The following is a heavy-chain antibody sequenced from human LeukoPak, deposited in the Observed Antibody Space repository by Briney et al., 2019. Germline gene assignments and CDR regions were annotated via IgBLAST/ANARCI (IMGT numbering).Heavy chain of an antibody. CDR1: GFTFSNYA. Sequence: GGSLRLSCAASGFTFSNYAMNWIRQAPGKGLEWVSHITGSGDNSYYTDSVKGRFTLSRDNSKNTLFLLMNSLRAEDTAVYYCTRDEGLVAGIWRALDIWGQGTMVTVSS. V-gene: IGHV3-23*01. D-gene: IGHD6-19*01. CDR3: TRDEGLVAGIWRALDI. J-gene: IGHJ3*02. CDR2: ITGSGDNS.